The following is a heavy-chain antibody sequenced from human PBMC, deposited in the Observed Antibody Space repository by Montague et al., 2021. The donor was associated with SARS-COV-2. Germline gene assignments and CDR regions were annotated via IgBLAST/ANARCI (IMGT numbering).Heavy chain of an antibody. CDR3: AKSPSGWWLFDY. D-gene: IGHD6-19*01. CDR1: GFTFSSYA. Sequence: SLRLSRAASGFTFSSYAMSWVRQAPGKGLEWVSAISGSGGTTWYADSVKGRFTISRDNSKNTLYLQMNSLRAEDTAVYYCAKSPSGWWLFDYWGQGTLVTVSS. V-gene: IGHV3-23*01. J-gene: IGHJ4*02. CDR2: ISGSGGTT.